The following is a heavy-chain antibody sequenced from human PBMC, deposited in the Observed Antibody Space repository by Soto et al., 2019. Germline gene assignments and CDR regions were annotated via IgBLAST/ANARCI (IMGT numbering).Heavy chain of an antibody. CDR1: GYTLTELS. V-gene: IGHV1-24*01. CDR2: FDPEDGET. Sequence: ASVKVSCKVSGYTLTELSMHWVRQAPGKGLEWMGGFDPEDGETIYAQKFQGRVTMTEDTSTDTAYMELSSLRSEDTAVYYCATGIRGLKLGIGGLLDAFDIWGQGTMVTVSS. D-gene: IGHD7-27*01. CDR3: ATGIRGLKLGIGGLLDAFDI. J-gene: IGHJ3*02.